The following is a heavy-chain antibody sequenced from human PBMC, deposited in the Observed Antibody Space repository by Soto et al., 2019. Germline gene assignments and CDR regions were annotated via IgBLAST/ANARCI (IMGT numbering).Heavy chain of an antibody. CDR1: GGSISSSNW. J-gene: IGHJ4*02. CDR3: ARAGSGWYLGNFDY. V-gene: IGHV4-4*02. CDR2: IYHSGST. Sequence: QVQLQESGPGLVKPSGTLSLTCAVSGGSISSSNWWSWVRQPPGKGLEWIGEIYHSGSTNYNPSLKSRVPIAVDKSKNQFSLKLSSVPAADTAVYSCARAGSGWYLGNFDYWGQGTLVTVSS. D-gene: IGHD6-19*01.